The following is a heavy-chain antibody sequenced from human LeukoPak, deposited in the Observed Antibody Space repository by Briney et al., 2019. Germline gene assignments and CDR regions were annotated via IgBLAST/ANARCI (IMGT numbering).Heavy chain of an antibody. J-gene: IGHJ4*02. D-gene: IGHD3-22*01. CDR3: ARDQYYYDSSAYLFDY. CDR2: IYTSGST. Sequence: SETLSLTCTVSGGSISSYYWSWIRQPAGKGLEWIGRIYTSGSTNYNPSLKSRVTMSVDTSRNQFSLKLSSVTAADTAVYYRARDQYYYDSSAYLFDYWGQGTLVTVSS. CDR1: GGSISSYY. V-gene: IGHV4-4*07.